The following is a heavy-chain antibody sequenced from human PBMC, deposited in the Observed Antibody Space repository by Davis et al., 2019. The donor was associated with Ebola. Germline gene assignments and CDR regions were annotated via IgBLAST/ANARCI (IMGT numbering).Heavy chain of an antibody. J-gene: IGHJ5*02. Sequence: MPSETLSLTCTVSGGSIRNYYWSWIRQSPGKGLEWIGYVHHSGATHYNPSLESRVTISIDTSKSHFSLKLRSLTAADTAVYYCARAGDYVVGWFDPWGQGTQVTVSS. CDR3: ARAGDYVVGWFDP. D-gene: IGHD4-17*01. CDR2: VHHSGAT. CDR1: GGSIRNYY. V-gene: IGHV4-59*01.